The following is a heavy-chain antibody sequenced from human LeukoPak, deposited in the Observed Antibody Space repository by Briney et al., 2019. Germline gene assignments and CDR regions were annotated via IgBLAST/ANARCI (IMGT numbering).Heavy chain of an antibody. V-gene: IGHV1-8*01. CDR1: GYTFTSYD. J-gene: IGHJ4*02. CDR3: ARSSSWHFYYFDY. D-gene: IGHD6-13*01. CDR2: MSPKSGNT. Sequence: ASVKVSCKASGYTFTSYDINWVRQATGQGLEWMGWMSPKSGNTGYAQKFQGRVTITRDTSASTAYMELSSLRSEDTAVYYCARSSSWHFYYFDYWGQGTLVTVSS.